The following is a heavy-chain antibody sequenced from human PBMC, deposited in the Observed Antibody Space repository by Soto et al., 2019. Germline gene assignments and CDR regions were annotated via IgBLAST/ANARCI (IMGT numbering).Heavy chain of an antibody. CDR3: ARDWGIAAAGTDYYYYGMDV. V-gene: IGHV4-4*02. CDR2: IYHSGST. CDR1: GGSISSSNW. J-gene: IGHJ6*02. D-gene: IGHD6-13*01. Sequence: SETLSLTCAVSGGSISSSNWWSWVRQPPGKGLEWIGEIYHSGSTNYNPSLKSRVTISVDKSKNQFSLKLSSVTAADTAVYYCARDWGIAAAGTDYYYYGMDVWGQGTTVT.